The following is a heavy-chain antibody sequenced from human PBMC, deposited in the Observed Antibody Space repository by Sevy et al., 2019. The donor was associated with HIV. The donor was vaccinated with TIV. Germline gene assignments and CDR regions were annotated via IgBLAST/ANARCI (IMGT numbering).Heavy chain of an antibody. J-gene: IGHJ6*03. CDR2: ISSNGGST. CDR3: VEDRVTIFGVVIINYYYYMDV. V-gene: IGHV3-64D*06. D-gene: IGHD3-3*01. CDR1: GFTFSSYA. Sequence: GGSLRLSCSASGFTFSSYAMHWVRQAPGKGLEYVSAISSNGGSTYYADSVKGRFTISRDNSKNTLYLQMSSLRAEDTAVYYCVEDRVTIFGVVIINYYYYMDVWGKGTTVTVSS.